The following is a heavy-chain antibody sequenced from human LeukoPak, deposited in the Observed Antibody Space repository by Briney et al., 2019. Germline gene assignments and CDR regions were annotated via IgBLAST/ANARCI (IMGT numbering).Heavy chain of an antibody. J-gene: IGHJ4*02. D-gene: IGHD3/OR15-3a*01. Sequence: GGSLRLSCAASGFSFSSYNVNWVRQAPGKGLEWVSSISSSSSYIYYADSVKGRFTISRDNAKNSLYLQMNSLRPEDTAVYYCARVGPSSGSYYFDYWGQGTLVTVSS. CDR3: ARVGPSSGSYYFDY. CDR1: GFSFSSYN. V-gene: IGHV3-21*01. CDR2: ISSSSSYI.